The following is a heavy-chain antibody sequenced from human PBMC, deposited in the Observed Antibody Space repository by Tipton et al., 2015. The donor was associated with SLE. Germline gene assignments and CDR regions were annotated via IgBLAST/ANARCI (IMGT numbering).Heavy chain of an antibody. J-gene: IGHJ6*04. CDR3: ARDRSSSPGYMDV. V-gene: IGHV4-31*03. D-gene: IGHD6-6*01. CDR2: IFHSGNT. Sequence: TLSLTCTVSGGSSSSGDYPWISSGGYYWSWTRQHPGKGLEWIGFIFHSGNTYYNPSLKSRVFISVDTSKNQFSLRVNSVTAADTAVYYCARDRSSSPGYMDVWGRGTTVIVSS. CDR1: GGSSSSGDYPWISSGGYY.